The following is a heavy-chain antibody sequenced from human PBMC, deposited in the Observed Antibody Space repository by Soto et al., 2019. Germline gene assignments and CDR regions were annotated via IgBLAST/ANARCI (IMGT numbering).Heavy chain of an antibody. CDR1: GFTFTSSA. CDR2: IVVGSGNT. D-gene: IGHD5-12*01. CDR3: AADISSGDDYSPDPRYYYYGMDV. J-gene: IGHJ6*02. V-gene: IGHV1-58*01. Sequence: ASVKVSCKASGFTFTSSAVQWVRQARGQRLEWIGWIVVGSGNTNYAQKFQERVTITRDMSTSTAYMELSSLRSEDTAVYYCAADISSGDDYSPDPRYYYYGMDVWGQGTTVAVSS.